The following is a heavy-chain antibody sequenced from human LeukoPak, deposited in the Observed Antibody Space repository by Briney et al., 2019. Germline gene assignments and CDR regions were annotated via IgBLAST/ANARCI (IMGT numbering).Heavy chain of an antibody. V-gene: IGHV1-69*01. CDR3: ARGGGTFDP. Sequence: SVKVSCKASGGTFSSYDINWVRQAPGQGLEWMGGIILMFGTANYAQKFQGRVTITADESTSTAYMELSSLRSEDTAMYFCARGGGTFDPWGQGTLVTVSS. J-gene: IGHJ5*02. CDR2: IILMFGTA. D-gene: IGHD1-7*01. CDR1: GGTFSSYD.